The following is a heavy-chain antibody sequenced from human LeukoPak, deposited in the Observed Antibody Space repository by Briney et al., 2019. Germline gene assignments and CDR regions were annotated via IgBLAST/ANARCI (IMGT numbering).Heavy chain of an antibody. CDR3: ARGRYQLDY. Sequence: PSETLSLTCAVSGGSISSSNWWSWVRQPPGKGLEWIGEIYHSGSTNYNPSLKSRVTISLDTSKNQFSLKLRSVTTADTAVYYCARGRYQLDYWGQGTLVTVSS. D-gene: IGHD2-2*01. CDR2: IYHSGST. V-gene: IGHV4-4*02. J-gene: IGHJ4*02. CDR1: GGSISSSNW.